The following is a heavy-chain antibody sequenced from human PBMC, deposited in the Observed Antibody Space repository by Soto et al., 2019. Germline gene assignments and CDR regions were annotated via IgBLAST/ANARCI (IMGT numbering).Heavy chain of an antibody. CDR3: ARQGAAAGTGAWLDP. D-gene: IGHD6-13*01. V-gene: IGHV4-39*01. Sequence: SETLSLTCTVSGASISSSNRYWGWIRQPPGKGLEWIGRMYYSGHTYYNPSLKSRVTISVDTSKNQFSLKLSSVTAADTAVYYCARQGAAAGTGAWLDPWGEGTLVTVSS. CDR2: MYYSGHT. CDR1: GASISSSNRY. J-gene: IGHJ5*02.